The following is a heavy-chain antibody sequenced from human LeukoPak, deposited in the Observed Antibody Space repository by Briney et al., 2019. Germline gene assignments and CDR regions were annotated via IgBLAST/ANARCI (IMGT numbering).Heavy chain of an antibody. D-gene: IGHD7-27*01. CDR1: GGSISSYY. V-gene: IGHV4-59*08. CDR3: ARHGNWGFDY. J-gene: IGHJ4*02. CDR2: IYYSGGT. Sequence: SETLSLTCTVSGGSISSYYWSWIRQPPGKGLEWIGYIYYSGGTNYNPSLKSRVTISVDTSKNQFSLKLSSVTAADTAVYYCARHGNWGFDYWGQGTLVTVSS.